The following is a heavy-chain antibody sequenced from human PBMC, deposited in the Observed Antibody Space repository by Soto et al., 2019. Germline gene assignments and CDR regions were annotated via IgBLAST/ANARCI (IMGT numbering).Heavy chain of an antibody. CDR2: IYHGGST. CDR1: GYSISSGYY. V-gene: IGHV4-38-2*01. J-gene: IGHJ5*02. Sequence: PSESLSLTCAVSGYSISSGYYWGWLRQPPGEGLGWSGSIYHGGSTYYNPSLNSRVTLSLDMPNNPASLILNSVTAADTAVYYCARVGPWVPYYYDSSPYTFENWFDPWGQGTLVTVSS. D-gene: IGHD3-22*01. CDR3: ARVGPWVPYYYDSSPYTFENWFDP.